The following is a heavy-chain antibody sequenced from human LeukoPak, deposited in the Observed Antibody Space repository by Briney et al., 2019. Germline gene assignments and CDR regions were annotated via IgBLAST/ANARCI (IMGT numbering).Heavy chain of an antibody. J-gene: IGHJ3*02. Sequence: GGSLRLSCSASGFTFSSYAMHWVRQAPGKVLKYVSAISSNGGSTYYADSVKGRFTISRDNSKNTLYLQMSSLRAEDTAVYYCVRPGGPMDAFDIWGQGTMVTVSS. CDR1: GFTFSSYA. CDR2: ISSNGGST. CDR3: VRPGGPMDAFDI. V-gene: IGHV3-64D*06. D-gene: IGHD3-16*01.